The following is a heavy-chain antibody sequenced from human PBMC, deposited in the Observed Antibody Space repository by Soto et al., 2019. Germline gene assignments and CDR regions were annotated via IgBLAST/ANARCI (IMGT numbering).Heavy chain of an antibody. CDR1: GGSINTFY. D-gene: IGHD5-12*01. V-gene: IGHV4-4*07. J-gene: IGHJ4*02. CDR3: AREGSYSAYNFAHGVQLWSFDF. Sequence: SETLSLTCTVSGGSINTFYWSWVRQPAGKGLEWIGRIFSSGSTSFNPSLESRVAMSVDTSKNHFSLNLSSVTAADMAVYYCAREGSYSAYNFAHGVQLWSFDFWGQGALVTVSS. CDR2: IFSSGST.